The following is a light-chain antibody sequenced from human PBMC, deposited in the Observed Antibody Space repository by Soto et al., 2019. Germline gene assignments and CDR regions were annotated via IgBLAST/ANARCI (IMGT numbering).Light chain of an antibody. Sequence: EIVMTQSPATLSVSPGERATLSCRASQSVSSSLAWYQQKPCQPPRLLLYGASTRATGVPARFSGSGSGTEFALPISSLQYEDFAVYYCQQCYNWPLTFGGGTKVEIK. J-gene: IGKJ4*01. V-gene: IGKV3-15*01. CDR3: QQCYNWPLT. CDR2: GAS. CDR1: QSVSSS.